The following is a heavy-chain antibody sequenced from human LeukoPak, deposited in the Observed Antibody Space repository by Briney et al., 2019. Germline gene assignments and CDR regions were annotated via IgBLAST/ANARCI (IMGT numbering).Heavy chain of an antibody. J-gene: IGHJ6*03. V-gene: IGHV1-69*06. CDR3: AINQAGYCGGGSCYRHEFYYMDV. Sequence: ASVKVSCKASGGTFSTYVISWVRQAPGHGLEWMGGIIPVFGTANYAEKFQDRVTITADKSTSTAYMELSSLRSEDTAMYYCAINQAGYCGGGSCYRHEFYYMDVWGEGTSVTVSS. CDR1: GGTFSTYV. CDR2: IIPVFGTA. D-gene: IGHD2-15*01.